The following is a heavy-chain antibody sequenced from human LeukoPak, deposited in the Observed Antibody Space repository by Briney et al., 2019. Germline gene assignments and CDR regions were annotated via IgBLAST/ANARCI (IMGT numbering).Heavy chain of an antibody. Sequence: GGSLRLSCAASGFTFSSYAMSWVRQAPGKGLEWVSAISGSGGSTYYADSVKGRFTISRDNSKNTLYLQMNSLRPEDTAVYYCARNEGRGSGDYWGQGTLVTVSS. J-gene: IGHJ4*02. CDR3: ARNEGRGSGDY. CDR1: GFTFSSYA. CDR2: ISGSGGST. V-gene: IGHV3-23*01. D-gene: IGHD5-12*01.